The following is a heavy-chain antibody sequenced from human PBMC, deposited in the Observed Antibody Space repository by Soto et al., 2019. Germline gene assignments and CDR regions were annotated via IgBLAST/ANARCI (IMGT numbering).Heavy chain of an antibody. CDR2: IKEDGSEK. D-gene: IGHD4-17*01. J-gene: IGHJ4*02. CDR3: ARGTVTPGLDY. CDR1: GFTFSDYW. Sequence: EVQLVESGGGLVQPGGSLRLSCAASGFTFSDYWMNWLRQAPGKGLEWMANIKEDGSEKYYVDSVRGRVTISRDNAKNSLYLHMNSLSAEDTAVYYCARGTVTPGLDYWGQGTLVTVSS. V-gene: IGHV3-7*04.